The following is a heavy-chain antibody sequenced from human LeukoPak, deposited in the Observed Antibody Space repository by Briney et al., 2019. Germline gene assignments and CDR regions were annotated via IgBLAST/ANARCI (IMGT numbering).Heavy chain of an antibody. D-gene: IGHD2-2*01. V-gene: IGHV3-30*02. CDR1: GFTFSSYG. Sequence: GGSLRLSCAASGFTFSSYGMHWFRQAPDKGLEWVAFIRYDGSNKYYADSVKGRFTISRDNSKNTLYLQMNSLRAEDTAVYYCAKDISLLRVVPAAIDYWGQGTLVTVSS. CDR2: IRYDGSNK. J-gene: IGHJ4*02. CDR3: AKDISLLRVVPAAIDY.